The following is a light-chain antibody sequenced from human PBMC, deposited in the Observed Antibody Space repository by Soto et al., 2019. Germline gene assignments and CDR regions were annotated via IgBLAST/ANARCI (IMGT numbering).Light chain of an antibody. CDR1: QDISIS. CDR2: TAS. J-gene: IGKJ1*01. V-gene: IGKV1-6*01. Sequence: AIQMTQSPSSLSASVGDRVTITCRASQDISISLTWYQQKSGKAPKVLIYTASALQIGVPLRFSGTRFGTEFILSISSLQPEDVATYYCLQDHTYPWTFGQGTKVEIK. CDR3: LQDHTYPWT.